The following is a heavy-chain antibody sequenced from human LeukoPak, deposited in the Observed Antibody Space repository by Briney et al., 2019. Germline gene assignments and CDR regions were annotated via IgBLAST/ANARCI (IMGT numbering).Heavy chain of an antibody. CDR2: INPSGGST. Sequence: ASVKVSCEASGYTFTNYYMHWVRQAPGQGLEWMGIINPSGGSTNYAQKFQGRVTMTRDTSTSTVYMELSSLRSDDTAVYYCARDAPSGWYLDYWGQGTLVTVSS. CDR3: ARDAPSGWYLDY. V-gene: IGHV1-46*01. CDR1: GYTFTNYY. J-gene: IGHJ4*02. D-gene: IGHD6-19*01.